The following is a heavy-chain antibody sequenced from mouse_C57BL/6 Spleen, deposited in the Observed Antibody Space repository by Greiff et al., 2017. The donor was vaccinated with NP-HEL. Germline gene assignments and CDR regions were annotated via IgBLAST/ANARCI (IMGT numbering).Heavy chain of an antibody. CDR3: TSEGGYYGRGGAY. Sequence: QVQLQQSGAELVRPGASVTLSCKASGYTFTDYEMHWVKQTPVHGLEWIGAIDPETGGTAYNQKFKGKAILTADKSSSTAYMALRSLTSEDSAVYYCTSEGGYYGRGGAYWGQGTLVTVSA. CDR1: GYTFTDYE. J-gene: IGHJ3*01. CDR2: IDPETGGT. V-gene: IGHV1-15*01. D-gene: IGHD1-2*01.